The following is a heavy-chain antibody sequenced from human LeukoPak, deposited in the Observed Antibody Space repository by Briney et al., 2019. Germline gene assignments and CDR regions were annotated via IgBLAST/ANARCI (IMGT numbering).Heavy chain of an antibody. Sequence: GGSLRRSCVASGSSFSGSSMSWVRQAAGKGLDWVANIKQDGNEKHYVDSVEGRFTISRDNAKNSLYLQMNSLRAEDTAVYYCMEGEYYLDSWGQGTLVTVSS. J-gene: IGHJ4*02. CDR3: MEGEYYLDS. CDR1: GSSFSGSS. D-gene: IGHD3-16*01. CDR2: IKQDGNEK. V-gene: IGHV3-7*01.